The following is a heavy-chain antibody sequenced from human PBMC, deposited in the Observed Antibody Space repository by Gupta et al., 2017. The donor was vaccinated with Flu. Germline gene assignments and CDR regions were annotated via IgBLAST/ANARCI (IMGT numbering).Heavy chain of an antibody. Sequence: FTFSRYWMHWVRQVPGEGLVWVSHMNNEASRTTYADSVRGRVTISRDNAKNTLYLQMNSVRAEDTAVYYCVRDDDGRWGDVWGKGTTVTGSA. CDR3: VRDDDGRWGDV. CDR2: MNNEASRT. CDR1: FTFSRYW. D-gene: IGHD1-1*01. V-gene: IGHV3-74*01. J-gene: IGHJ6*04.